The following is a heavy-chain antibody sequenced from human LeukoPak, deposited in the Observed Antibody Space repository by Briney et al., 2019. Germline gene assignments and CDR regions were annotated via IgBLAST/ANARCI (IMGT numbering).Heavy chain of an antibody. Sequence: GGSLRLSCAASGFTFSSYAMSWVRQAPGKGLEWVSAISGSGGSTYYADSVKGRFTISRDNSKNTLYLQMNSLRAEDTAVYYCANPQPSIPARPEYYWGQGTLVTVSS. CDR2: ISGSGGST. CDR3: ANPQPSIPARPEYY. J-gene: IGHJ4*02. CDR1: GFTFSSYA. V-gene: IGHV3-23*01. D-gene: IGHD6-6*01.